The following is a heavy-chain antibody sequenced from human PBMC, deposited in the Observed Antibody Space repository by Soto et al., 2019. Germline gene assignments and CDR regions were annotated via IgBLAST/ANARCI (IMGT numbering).Heavy chain of an antibody. CDR2: INAGNGNT. D-gene: IGHD2-15*01. CDR1: GYTFTSYA. Sequence: QVQLVQSGAEVKKPGASVKVSCKASGYTFTSYAMHWVRQAPGQRLEWMGWINAGNGNTKYSQKFQGRVTITRDTSASTAYMERSSLRSEDTAVYYCARWVDCSGGSCYSIFDYWGQGTLVTVSS. J-gene: IGHJ4*02. V-gene: IGHV1-3*01. CDR3: ARWVDCSGGSCYSIFDY.